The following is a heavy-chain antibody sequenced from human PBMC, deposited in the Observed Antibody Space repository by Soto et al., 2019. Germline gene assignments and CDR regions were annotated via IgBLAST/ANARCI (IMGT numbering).Heavy chain of an antibody. J-gene: IGHJ4*02. CDR3: ARGLNVYYSDY. D-gene: IGHD3-10*01. Sequence: VSVTVYCQASGYTFTIYGISLVRQAPGQGLEWMGWISAYNGNTNYAQKFQGRVTITRDTSASTAYMELSSLRSEDTAVYYCARGLNVYYSDYWGQGTLVTVSS. CDR1: GYTFTIYG. CDR2: ISAYNGNT. V-gene: IGHV1-18*01.